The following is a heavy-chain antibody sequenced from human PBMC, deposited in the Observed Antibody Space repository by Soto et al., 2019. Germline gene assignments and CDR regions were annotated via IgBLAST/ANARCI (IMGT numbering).Heavy chain of an antibody. V-gene: IGHV4-59*08. D-gene: IGHD4-17*01. CDR2: IYYSGST. CDR3: ARLVSTVTLVDY. Sequence: PSETLSLTCTVSGGSISSYYWSWIRQPPGKGLEWIGYIYYSGSTNYNPSLKSRVTISVDTSKNQFSLKLSSVTAADTAVYYCARLVSTVTLVDYWGQGTLVTSPQ. J-gene: IGHJ4*02. CDR1: GGSISSYY.